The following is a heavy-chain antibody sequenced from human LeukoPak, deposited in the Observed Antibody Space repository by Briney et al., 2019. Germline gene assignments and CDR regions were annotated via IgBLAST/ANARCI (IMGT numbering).Heavy chain of an antibody. CDR3: ARLIECYSPKFFDQ. Sequence: SETLSLTCSVSGDSVSSVTHYWGWLRQPPGRGLEWPGTISYNWTTYSKSSLERRLPMSVDTAQNQFLLTQTSVTPAATAGFYCARLIECYSPKFFDQWGQGTLATV. D-gene: IGHD2-21*01. CDR1: GDSVSSVTHY. CDR2: ISYNWTT. V-gene: IGHV4-39*06. J-gene: IGHJ4*02.